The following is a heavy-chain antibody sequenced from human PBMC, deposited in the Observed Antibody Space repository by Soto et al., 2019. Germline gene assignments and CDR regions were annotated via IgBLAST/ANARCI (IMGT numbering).Heavy chain of an antibody. Sequence: QISLKESGPALVKPTQTPTLTCSFSGFSLTTTGVGVGWIRQPPGKALEWLALIYWDDDERYNPSLKNRLTITKDTSKNLVVLTMTNVDPVDTATYYCALGIAARPFDSWGQGTLVTVSS. J-gene: IGHJ4*02. D-gene: IGHD6-6*01. CDR2: IYWDDDE. CDR1: GFSLTTTGVG. CDR3: ALGIAARPFDS. V-gene: IGHV2-5*02.